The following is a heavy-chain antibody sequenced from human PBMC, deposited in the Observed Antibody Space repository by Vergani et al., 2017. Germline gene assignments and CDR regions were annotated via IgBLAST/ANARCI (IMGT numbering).Heavy chain of an antibody. CDR1: GGSISSYY. CDR3: ARDITMVRESPPYYFDY. CDR2: IYYSGST. Sequence: QVQLQESGPGLVKPSETLSLTCTVSGGSISSYYWSWIRQPPGKGLEWIGYIYYSGSTNYNPSLKSRVTISVDTSKNQFSLKLSSVTAADTAVYYCARDITMVRESPPYYFDYWGQGTLVTVSS. V-gene: IGHV4-59*01. J-gene: IGHJ4*02. D-gene: IGHD3-10*01.